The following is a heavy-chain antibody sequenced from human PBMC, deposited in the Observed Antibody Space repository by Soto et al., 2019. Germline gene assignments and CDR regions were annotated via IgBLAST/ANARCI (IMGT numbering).Heavy chain of an antibody. CDR1: GNTVPNYA. Sequence: ASVKVSCKASGNTVPNYAMHWVRQAPGQRLEWMGWINPGNGNTKYSQKFQGRITITRDKSASTAYMELSSLRSEDTAVFYCAIPDNPNIDPGRDFFDYWGQGTLVTVSS. V-gene: IGHV1-3*01. D-gene: IGHD1-26*01. CDR2: INPGNGNT. J-gene: IGHJ4*02. CDR3: AIPDNPNIDPGRDFFDY.